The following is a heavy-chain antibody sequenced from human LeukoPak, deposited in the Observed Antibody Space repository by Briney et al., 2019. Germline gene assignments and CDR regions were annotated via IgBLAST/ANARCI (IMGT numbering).Heavy chain of an antibody. CDR1: GYTFTGYY. J-gene: IGHJ5*02. V-gene: IGHV1-2*02. D-gene: IGHD2-2*01. CDR3: AREREVPAAITYNWFDP. Sequence: ASVKVSCKASGYTFTGYYMHWVRQAPGQGLEWMGWINPNSGGTNYAQKFQGRVTMTRDTSISTAYMELSRLRSDDTAVYYCAREREVPAAITYNWFDPWGQGTLVTVSS. CDR2: INPNSGGT.